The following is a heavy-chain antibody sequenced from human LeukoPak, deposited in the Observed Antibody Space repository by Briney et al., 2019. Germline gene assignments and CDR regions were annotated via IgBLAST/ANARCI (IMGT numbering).Heavy chain of an antibody. CDR3: ARDRRWELLHAFDI. D-gene: IGHD1-26*01. Sequence: AETLSLTCTVSGRPISSYFWSWIRQPPGKGLEWVAYIHYSEETNYSPSLKSRVTISVDTSKNQFSMKLSSVTAAETAVYYCARDRRWELLHAFDIWGQGTMVTVSS. J-gene: IGHJ3*02. CDR1: GRPISSYF. CDR2: IHYSEET. V-gene: IGHV4-59*01.